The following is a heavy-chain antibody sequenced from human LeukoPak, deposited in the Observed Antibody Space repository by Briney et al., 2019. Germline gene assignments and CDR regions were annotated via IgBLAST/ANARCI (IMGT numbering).Heavy chain of an antibody. CDR1: GYSFSSYW. D-gene: IGHD6-13*01. Sequence: GESLKISCMSSGYSFSSYWIGWVRQMPGKGLEWMGIIYPGDSDTRYSPSFQGQVTISADKSINTAYLQWSSLKASDTAMYYCASRPGVAATGFDYWGRGTLVTVSS. J-gene: IGHJ4*02. V-gene: IGHV5-51*01. CDR2: IYPGDSDT. CDR3: ASRPGVAATGFDY.